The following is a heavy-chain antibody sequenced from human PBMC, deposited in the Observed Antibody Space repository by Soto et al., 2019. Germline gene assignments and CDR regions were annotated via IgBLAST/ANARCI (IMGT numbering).Heavy chain of an antibody. J-gene: IGHJ6*02. Sequence: GASVKVSCKASGYTFTGYYMHWVRQAPGQGLEWMGWINPNSGGTNYAQKFQGWVTMTRDTSISTAYMELSRLRSDDTAVYYCARQNSRFGELYSYYYGMDVWGQGTTVTVSS. CDR1: GYTFTGYY. CDR3: ARQNSRFGELYSYYYGMDV. D-gene: IGHD3-10*01. V-gene: IGHV1-2*04. CDR2: INPNSGGT.